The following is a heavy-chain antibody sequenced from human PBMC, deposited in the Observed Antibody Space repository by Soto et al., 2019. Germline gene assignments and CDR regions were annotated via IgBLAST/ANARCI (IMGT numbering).Heavy chain of an antibody. CDR1: GYTFTDYG. J-gene: IGHJ6*02. D-gene: IGHD3-3*01. V-gene: IGHV1-18*01. Sequence: QVQMVQSGGEVKKPGASVKVSCKTSGYTFTDYGISWVRQAPGQGLEWMGWINTYNDKTDYTQTLQARVTLTTDTATTTAYMELRSLTSDDTAVYYCARGYDIWSGRSFGMDVWCQGTTIIVSS. CDR3: ARGYDIWSGRSFGMDV. CDR2: INTYNDKT.